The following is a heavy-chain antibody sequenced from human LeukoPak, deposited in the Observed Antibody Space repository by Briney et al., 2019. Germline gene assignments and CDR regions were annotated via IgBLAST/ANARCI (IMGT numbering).Heavy chain of an antibody. J-gene: IGHJ4*02. CDR1: GFTFSNSR. CDR3: AREQGKWVRGYNYGSNPDY. V-gene: IGHV3-7*01. CDR2: IKQDGSET. Sequence: GGSLRLSCAVSGFTFSNSRMSWVRQAPGKGLEWVGNIKQDGSETYYVASVMGRFSISRDNAKNSLFLQMSSLRAEDTAVYYCAREQGKWVRGYNYGSNPDYWGQGTLVTVSS. D-gene: IGHD5-18*01.